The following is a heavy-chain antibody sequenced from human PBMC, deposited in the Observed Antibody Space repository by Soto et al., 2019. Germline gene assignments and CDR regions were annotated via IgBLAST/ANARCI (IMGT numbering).Heavy chain of an antibody. Sequence: VASVKVSCKASGYTFTSYGISWVRQAPGQGLEWMGWVNAYNGNTNYAQKFQGRVTMTTDTSTSTAYMELRSLRSDDTAVYYCAREAVSGRTGFDYWGQGTLVTVPS. CDR2: VNAYNGNT. V-gene: IGHV1-18*01. J-gene: IGHJ4*02. CDR1: GYTFTSYG. CDR3: AREAVSGRTGFDY. D-gene: IGHD6-19*01.